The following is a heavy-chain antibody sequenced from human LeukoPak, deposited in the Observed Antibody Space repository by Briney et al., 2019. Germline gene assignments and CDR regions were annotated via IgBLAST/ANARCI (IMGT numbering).Heavy chain of an antibody. CDR1: GYTFTGYY. Sequence: GASVKVSCKASGYTFTGYYMHWVRQAPGQGLEWMGWINPNSGGTNYAQKFQGRVTMTRDTSISTAYMELSRLRSDHTAVYYCARTVSYYYYYMDVWGKGTTVTVSS. V-gene: IGHV1-2*02. CDR2: INPNSGGT. J-gene: IGHJ6*03. CDR3: ARTVSYYYYYMDV.